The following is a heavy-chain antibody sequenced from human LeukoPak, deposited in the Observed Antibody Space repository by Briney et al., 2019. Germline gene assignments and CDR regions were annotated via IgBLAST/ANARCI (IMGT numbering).Heavy chain of an antibody. D-gene: IGHD6-13*01. Sequence: SETLSLTCTVSGGSISSSSYYWGWIRQPPGKGLEWIGSIYYSGSTYYNPSLKSRVTISVDTSKNQFSLKLSSVTAADTAVYYCARSWQAAAGLYYFDYWGQGTLVTVSS. V-gene: IGHV4-39*01. CDR2: IYYSGST. J-gene: IGHJ4*02. CDR1: GGSISSSSYY. CDR3: ARSWQAAAGLYYFDY.